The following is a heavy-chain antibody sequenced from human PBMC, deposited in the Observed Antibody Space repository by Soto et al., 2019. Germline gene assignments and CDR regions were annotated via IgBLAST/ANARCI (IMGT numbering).Heavy chain of an antibody. CDR3: ARYIPGVRYYGMDV. Sequence: EVQLLESGGGLVQPGGSLRLSCAASGFTFSSYAMKWVRQAPGKGLEWVSLIGESGTPTYYADSVKGRFTISRDNSGNRLCLEMYSLRAEDTAVYYCARYIPGVRYYGMDVWGQGTTVTVCS. J-gene: IGHJ6*02. V-gene: IGHV3-23*01. CDR1: GFTFSSYA. CDR2: IGESGTPT. D-gene: IGHD2-2*01.